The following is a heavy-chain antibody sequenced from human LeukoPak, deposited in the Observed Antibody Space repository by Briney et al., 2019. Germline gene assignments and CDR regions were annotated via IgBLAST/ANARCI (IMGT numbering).Heavy chain of an antibody. V-gene: IGHV3-30*03. CDR2: ISHDGSNK. J-gene: IGHJ5*02. Sequence: PGGSLRLSCAASGFIFKDYWMIWVRQAPGKGLEWVAMISHDGSNKYYADSVKGRFTISRDNSKNRMFVQMNSLGAEDTAVYYCVGGEFDPWGQGTLVTVSS. CDR3: VGGEFDP. CDR1: GFIFKDYW.